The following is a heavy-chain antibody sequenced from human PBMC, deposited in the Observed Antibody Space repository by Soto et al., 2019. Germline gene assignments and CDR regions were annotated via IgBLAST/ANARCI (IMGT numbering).Heavy chain of an antibody. Sequence: PSETLSLTCTVSGDSFVSYYCTWIRQPPGKRLEWVAYIFHTGNTNYNPSLKSRVTISVDTSKNQFSLKLRSVTPADTAVYYCAALDGALDYWGPGTLVTVSS. CDR3: AALDGALDY. CDR1: GDSFVSYY. CDR2: IFHTGNT. D-gene: IGHD3-10*01. J-gene: IGHJ4*02. V-gene: IGHV4-59*01.